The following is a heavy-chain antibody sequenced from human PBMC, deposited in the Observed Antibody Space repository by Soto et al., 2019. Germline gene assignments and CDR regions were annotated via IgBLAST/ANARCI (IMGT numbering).Heavy chain of an antibody. CDR2: INAGNGNT. CDR3: ARGPNSSGWYPRYFQH. V-gene: IGHV1-3*01. Sequence: ASMKISCNASGYTFTSYAMHWVRKATGQRLEWMGWINAGNGNTKCSQKFQGRVTITRDTSASTAYMELSSLRSEDTAVYYCARGPNSSGWYPRYFQHWGQGTLVTVSS. CDR1: GYTFTSYA. J-gene: IGHJ1*01. D-gene: IGHD6-19*01.